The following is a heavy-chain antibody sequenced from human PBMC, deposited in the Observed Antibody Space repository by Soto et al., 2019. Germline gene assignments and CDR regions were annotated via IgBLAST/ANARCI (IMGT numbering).Heavy chain of an antibody. V-gene: IGHV1-69*12. D-gene: IGHD3-10*02. CDR2: FLPIFGTT. Sequence: QVVQSGAEVKKPGSSVKVSCKASGGTFNRQAFSWVRQAPGQGLEWMGGFLPIFGTTDYSQKFQGRVTIPADEATSTAYMELSSPTSDDTAVYYCARVDSSMFEGGEWFDPWGQGPLVTVSS. CDR3: ARVDSSMFEGGEWFDP. J-gene: IGHJ5*02. CDR1: GGTFNRQA.